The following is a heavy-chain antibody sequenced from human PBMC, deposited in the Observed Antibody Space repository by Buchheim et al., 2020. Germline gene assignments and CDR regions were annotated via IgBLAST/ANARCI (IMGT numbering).Heavy chain of an antibody. D-gene: IGHD4-11*01. V-gene: IGHV3-33*01. CDR1: GFTFSSYG. CDR3: ARGYSNYEWYFDY. J-gene: IGHJ4*02. CDR2: IWYDGSNK. Sequence: QVQLVESGGGVVQPGRSLRLSCAASGFTFSSYGMHWVRQAPGKGLEWVAVIWYDGSNKYYADSVKGRFTISRDNSKNPLYLQMSSLRAEDTAVYYCARGYSNYEWYFDYWGQGTL.